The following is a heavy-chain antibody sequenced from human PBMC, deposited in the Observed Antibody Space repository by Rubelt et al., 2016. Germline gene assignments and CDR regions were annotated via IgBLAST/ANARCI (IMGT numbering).Heavy chain of an antibody. Sequence: EVQLLESGGDLVQPGGSLRLSCAASGFTFSSSAMSWVRQAPGKGLEWVSGTSSTGGSTSYADSVKGRFTISSDSARKSLYLQMNSLRAEDTAVYYCARNTPMIPGDYFDYWGQGTLVAVSS. CDR2: TSSTGGST. J-gene: IGHJ4*02. CDR3: ARNTPMIPGDYFDY. V-gene: IGHV3-23*01. CDR1: GFTFSSSA. D-gene: IGHD3-22*01.